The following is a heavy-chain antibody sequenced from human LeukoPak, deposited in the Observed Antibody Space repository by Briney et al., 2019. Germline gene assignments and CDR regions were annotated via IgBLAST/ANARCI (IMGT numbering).Heavy chain of an antibody. CDR1: VFTLRLYN. Sequence: GGPLRLSCAASVFTLRLYNMNWIRQAPRKALEWISYISGSTTYTNYADSVQGRFTISRDNDKNSLYLQMSSLRAEDTAVYYCVLSDSSGVEYFQHWGRGTLVTVSS. CDR2: ISGSTTYT. CDR3: VLSDSSGVEYFQH. J-gene: IGHJ1*01. V-gene: IGHV3-11*06. D-gene: IGHD3-22*01.